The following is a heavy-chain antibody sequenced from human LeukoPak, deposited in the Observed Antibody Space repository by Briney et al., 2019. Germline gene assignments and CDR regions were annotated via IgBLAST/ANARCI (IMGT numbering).Heavy chain of an antibody. V-gene: IGHV3-23*01. CDR1: GFTLRSYD. D-gene: IGHD5-12*01. CDR2: TSGSGGNT. CDR3: AKEYSGYDFDY. J-gene: IGHJ4*02. Sequence: GGSLRLSCAASGFTLRSYDMSWVRQAPGKGLEWVAATSGSGGNTYYADSVKGRFTISRDNSKNTLYLQMNSLRAKDTAVYCCAKEYSGYDFDYWGQGTLVTVSS.